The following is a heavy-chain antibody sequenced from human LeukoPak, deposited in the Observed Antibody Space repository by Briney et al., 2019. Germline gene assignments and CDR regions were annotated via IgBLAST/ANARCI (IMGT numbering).Heavy chain of an antibody. CDR2: IYYSGST. CDR3: ARGRGIPPIYY. J-gene: IGHJ4*02. CDR1: GGSISSYY. Sequence: SETLSLTCTVSGGSISSYYWSWIRQPPGKGLEWIGYIYYSGSTNYNPSLKSRVTISVDTSKNQFSLKLSSVTAADTAVYYCARGRGIPPIYYWGQGTLVTVSS. V-gene: IGHV4-59*01. D-gene: IGHD2-2*02.